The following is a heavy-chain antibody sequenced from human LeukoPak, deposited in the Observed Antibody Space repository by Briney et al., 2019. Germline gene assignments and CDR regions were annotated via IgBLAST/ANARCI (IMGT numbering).Heavy chain of an antibody. Sequence: PSETLSLTCTVSGGSISSGSYYWSWIRQPAGKGLEWIGRIYTSGSTNYNPSLKSRVTISVDTSKNQFSLQLNSVTPEDTAVYYCARGSSSWPGGEFDYWGQGTLVTVSS. CDR3: ARGSSSWPGGEFDY. V-gene: IGHV4-61*02. CDR2: IYTSGST. CDR1: GGSISSGSYY. D-gene: IGHD6-13*01. J-gene: IGHJ4*02.